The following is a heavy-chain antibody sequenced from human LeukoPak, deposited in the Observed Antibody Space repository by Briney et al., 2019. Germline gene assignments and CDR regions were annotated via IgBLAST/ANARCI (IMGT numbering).Heavy chain of an antibody. D-gene: IGHD3-3*01. CDR3: ARDRRFLEWGHFDY. J-gene: IGHJ4*02. V-gene: IGHV1-46*01. CDR1: GYTFTSYY. CDR2: INPSGGST. Sequence: ASVKVSCKASGYTFTSYYMHWVRQAPGQGLEWMGIINPSGGSTSYAQKFQGRVTITADKSTSTAYMELSSLRSEDTAVYYCARDRRFLEWGHFDYWGQGTLVTVSS.